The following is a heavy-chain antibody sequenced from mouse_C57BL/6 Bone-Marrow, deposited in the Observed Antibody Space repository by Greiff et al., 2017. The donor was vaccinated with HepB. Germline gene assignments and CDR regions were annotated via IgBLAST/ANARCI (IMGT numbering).Heavy chain of an antibody. CDR3: ARSHYYGSRGFAY. CDR1: GYTFTDYY. Sequence: QVQLKESGAELVRPGASVKLSCKASGYTFTDYYINWVKQRPGQGLEWIARIYPGSGNTYYNEKFKGKATLTAEKSSSTAYMQLSSLTSEDSAVYFCARSHYYGSRGFAYWGQGTLVTVSA. V-gene: IGHV1-76*01. CDR2: IYPGSGNT. D-gene: IGHD1-1*01. J-gene: IGHJ3*01.